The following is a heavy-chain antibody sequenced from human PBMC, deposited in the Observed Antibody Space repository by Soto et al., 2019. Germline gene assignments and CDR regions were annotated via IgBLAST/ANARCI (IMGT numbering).Heavy chain of an antibody. J-gene: IGHJ6*01. CDR1: GLSRTNGRMG. CDR2: IFWHNER. CDR3: ASLVADSSWYYYGLDV. V-gene: IGHV2-26*03. Sequence: QVTLKEHDPVLVKATEPLTLTCSISGLSRTNGRMGGSWIRQPPGKTLECLAHIFWHNERSYTTSLHHRLSISADNSTRQVVLIMTDISPVDAATYFCASLVADSSWYYYGLDVWGQVASVTVSP. D-gene: IGHD3-10*01.